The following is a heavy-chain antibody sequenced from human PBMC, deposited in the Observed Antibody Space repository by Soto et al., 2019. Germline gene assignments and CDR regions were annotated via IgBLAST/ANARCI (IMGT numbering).Heavy chain of an antibody. CDR3: AKRGSGSYYDY. D-gene: IGHD3-10*01. Sequence: EVQLLECGGGLVQPGGSLRLSCAASGFTFSSYAMSWVRQAPGKGLERVSVISGSGGSTYYADSVKGRFTISRDNSKNTLYLQMNSLRAEDTAVYYCAKRGSGSYYDYWGQGTLVTVSS. J-gene: IGHJ4*02. CDR1: GFTFSSYA. V-gene: IGHV3-23*01. CDR2: ISGSGGST.